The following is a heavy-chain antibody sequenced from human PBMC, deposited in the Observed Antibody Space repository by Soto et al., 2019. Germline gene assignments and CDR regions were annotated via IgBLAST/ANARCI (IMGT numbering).Heavy chain of an antibody. CDR3: GRERWGFPDA. CDR1: GFIFNSNW. J-gene: IGHJ5*02. CDR2: INADASIT. V-gene: IGHV3-74*01. D-gene: IGHD3-16*01. Sequence: EVQLVESGGGLFQPGGSLRLSCSASGFIFNSNWMVWVRQAPGKGLVWVSRINADASITHYADSVKGRITISRDNAKNTLYLQMNSLRDEDTAVYYCGRERWGFPDAWGQGTLVTVSS.